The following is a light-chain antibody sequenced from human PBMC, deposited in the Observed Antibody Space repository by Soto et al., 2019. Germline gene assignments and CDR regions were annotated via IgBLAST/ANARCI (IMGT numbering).Light chain of an antibody. CDR1: QSVSSDY. Sequence: EIVLTQSPGTLSLSPGERATLSCRASQSVSSDYLAWYQQKPGQAPRLLIYGASSRATGIPDRFSGSGSGTDFTLTISRLEPEDFVVYYCQQYGNSPQTFGGGTKVEIK. V-gene: IGKV3-20*01. CDR3: QQYGNSPQT. J-gene: IGKJ4*01. CDR2: GAS.